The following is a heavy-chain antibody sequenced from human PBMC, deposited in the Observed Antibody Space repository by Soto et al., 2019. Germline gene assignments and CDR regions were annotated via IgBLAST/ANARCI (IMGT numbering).Heavy chain of an antibody. J-gene: IGHJ4*02. CDR3: ARAEGLMVSFDY. V-gene: IGHV4-30-4*01. CDR1: GGSISSGAYS. D-gene: IGHD3-10*01. CDR2: IYYSGST. Sequence: PSEPLCLTCTVSGGSISSGAYSWSRIRQPPGKGLEWIGYIYYSGSTCYNPSLKSRVTISVDTSKNQFSLKLSSVTAADTAVYYCARAEGLMVSFDYWGQGTLVTVSS.